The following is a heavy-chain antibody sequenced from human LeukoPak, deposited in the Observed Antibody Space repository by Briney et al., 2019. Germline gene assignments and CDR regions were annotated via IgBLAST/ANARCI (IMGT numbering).Heavy chain of an antibody. D-gene: IGHD6-13*01. CDR3: RGRIAAAGYAFDI. CDR1: EFTFSSYW. V-gene: IGHV3-74*01. Sequence: GGSLRLSCAASEFTFSSYWMHWVRQAPGKGRVWVSRINTDGTSTSYGDSVKGRFTISRDNAKNTLYLQMNSLRAEDTAVYYCRGRIAAAGYAFDIWGQGTMVTVSS. CDR2: INTDGTST. J-gene: IGHJ3*02.